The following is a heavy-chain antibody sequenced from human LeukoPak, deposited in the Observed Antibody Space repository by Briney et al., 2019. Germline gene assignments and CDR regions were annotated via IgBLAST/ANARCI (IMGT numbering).Heavy chain of an antibody. J-gene: IGHJ4*02. Sequence: PGGSQRLSCAASGFTFSSYAMSWVRQAPGKGLEWVSAISGSGGSTYYANSVKGRFTISRDNSRNTLHLQMNSLRAEDTAVYYCAKGTQNYDILTGLDYWGQGTLVTVSS. CDR3: AKGTQNYDILTGLDY. V-gene: IGHV3-23*01. CDR2: ISGSGGST. D-gene: IGHD3-9*01. CDR1: GFTFSSYA.